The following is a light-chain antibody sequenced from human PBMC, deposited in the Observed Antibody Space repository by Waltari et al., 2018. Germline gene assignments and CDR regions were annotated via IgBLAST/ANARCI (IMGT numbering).Light chain of an antibody. CDR3: QQYSSFPLI. Sequence: DIQMTQSPSTLSASIGDRVTITCRASQTINDWLAWYQQKPGRAPKLLIYKASDLESGVPSRFSGSGSGTEVTLTISSLQPDDFATYYCQQYSSFPLIFGPGTRVEIK. J-gene: IGKJ3*01. CDR2: KAS. CDR1: QTINDW. V-gene: IGKV1-5*03.